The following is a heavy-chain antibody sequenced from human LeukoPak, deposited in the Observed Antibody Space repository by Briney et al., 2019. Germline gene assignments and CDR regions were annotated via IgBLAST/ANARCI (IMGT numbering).Heavy chain of an antibody. CDR3: ARQRHNYGYSFLDY. Sequence: GGSLRLSCAGSAFTFSSYWMSWVRQAPGKGLEWVANIKEDGSEKNYVYSVKGRFTISRDNAKNSLYLQMNSLRAEDTAVYYCARQRHNYGYSFLDYWGQGTLVTVSS. CDR2: IKEDGSEK. J-gene: IGHJ4*02. D-gene: IGHD5-18*01. V-gene: IGHV3-7*01. CDR1: AFTFSSYW.